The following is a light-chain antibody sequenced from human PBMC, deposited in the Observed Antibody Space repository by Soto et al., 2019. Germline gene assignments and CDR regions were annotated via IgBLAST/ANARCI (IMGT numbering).Light chain of an antibody. Sequence: DIQMTQSPSSVSASVGDRVTITCRASQSISSYLNWYQQKPGKAPKLLIYAASSLQSGVPSRFSGSGSGTDFTLTISSLQPEDFATYYCQQSYSTPPRYTFGQGTKVDIK. CDR3: QQSYSTPPRYT. CDR2: AAS. J-gene: IGKJ2*01. CDR1: QSISSY. V-gene: IGKV1-39*01.